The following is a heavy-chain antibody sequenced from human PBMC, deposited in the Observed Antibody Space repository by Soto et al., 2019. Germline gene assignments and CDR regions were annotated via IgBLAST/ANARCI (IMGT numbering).Heavy chain of an antibody. V-gene: IGHV1-69*13. CDR1: GGTFSSYA. CDR2: IIPIFGTA. J-gene: IGHJ4*02. CDR3: ARDTGVDTAMVLDY. Sequence: SVKVSCKASGGTFSSYAISWVRQAPGQGLEWMGGIIPIFGTANYAQKFQGRVTITADESTSTAYMELSSLRSDDTAVYYCARDTGVDTAMVLDYWGQGTLVTVSS. D-gene: IGHD5-18*01.